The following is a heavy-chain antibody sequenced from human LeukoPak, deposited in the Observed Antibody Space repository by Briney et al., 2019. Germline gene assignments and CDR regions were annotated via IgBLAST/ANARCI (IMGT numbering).Heavy chain of an antibody. CDR2: IYYSGNT. CDR1: GGSISSGGSGGYY. Sequence: PSETLSLTCTVSGGSISSGGSGGYYWSWIRQHPGKGLEWIGYIYYSGNTYYNPSLKSRVTISVDTSKNQFSLKLNSVTAADTAVYYCARDRQLYGDRVGYYYGMDVWGQGTTVTVSS. CDR3: ARDRQLYGDRVGYYYGMDV. D-gene: IGHD4/OR15-4a*01. V-gene: IGHV4-31*03. J-gene: IGHJ6*02.